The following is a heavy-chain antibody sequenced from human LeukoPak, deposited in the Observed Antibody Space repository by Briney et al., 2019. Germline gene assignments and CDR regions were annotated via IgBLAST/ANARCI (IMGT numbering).Heavy chain of an antibody. CDR2: FDPEDGET. CDR3: ATDDSVRGVSFDY. V-gene: IGHV1-24*01. Sequence: ASVKVSCKVSGYTLTELSMHWVRQAPGKGLEWMGGFDPEDGETIYAQKFQGRVTVTEDTSTDTAYMELSSLRSEDTAVYYRATDDSVRGVSFDYWGQGTLVTVSS. CDR1: GYTLTELS. D-gene: IGHD3-10*01. J-gene: IGHJ4*02.